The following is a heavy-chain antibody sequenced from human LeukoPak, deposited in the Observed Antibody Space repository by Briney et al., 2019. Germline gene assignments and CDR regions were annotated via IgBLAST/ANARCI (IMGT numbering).Heavy chain of an antibody. CDR2: IKQDGSEK. J-gene: IGHJ4*02. CDR1: GFTFSSYW. D-gene: IGHD3-22*01. V-gene: IGHV3-7*01. CDR3: ARDPYDSSGYYYG. Sequence: GGSLRLSCAASGFTFSSYWMSWVRQAPGKGLEWVANIKQDGSEKYYVDSVKGRFTISRGNAKNSLYLQMNSLRAEDTAVYYCARDPYDSSGYYYGWGQGTLVTVSS.